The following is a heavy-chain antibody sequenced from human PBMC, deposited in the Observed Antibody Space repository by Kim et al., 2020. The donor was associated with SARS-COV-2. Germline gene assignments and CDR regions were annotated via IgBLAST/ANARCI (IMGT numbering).Heavy chain of an antibody. J-gene: IGHJ5*02. D-gene: IGHD3-10*01. V-gene: IGHV3-30-3*01. Sequence: GGSLRLSCAASGFTFSSYAMHWVRQAPGKGLEWVAVISYDGSNKYYADSVKGRFTISRDNSKNTLYLQMNSLRAEDTAVYYCARGFMVRGVTRFDPWGQGTLVTVSS. CDR1: GFTFSSYA. CDR3: ARGFMVRGVTRFDP. CDR2: ISYDGSNK.